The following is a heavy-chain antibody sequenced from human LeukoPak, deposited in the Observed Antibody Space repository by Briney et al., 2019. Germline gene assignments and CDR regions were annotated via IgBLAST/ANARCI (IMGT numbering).Heavy chain of an antibody. D-gene: IGHD3-10*01. CDR2: ISSSSSYI. CDR1: GFTFSSYS. CDR3: AREGLTMVRGVIDY. Sequence: PGGSLRLSCAASGFTFSSYSMNWVRQAPGKGLEWVSSISSSSSYIYYADSVKGRFTISRDNAKNSLYLQMNSLRAEDTAVYYCAREGLTMVRGVIDYWGQGTLVTVSS. V-gene: IGHV3-21*01. J-gene: IGHJ4*02.